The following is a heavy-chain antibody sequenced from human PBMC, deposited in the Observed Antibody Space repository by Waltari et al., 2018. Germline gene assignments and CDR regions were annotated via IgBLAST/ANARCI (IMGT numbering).Heavy chain of an antibody. CDR1: GYSISSGYY. D-gene: IGHD6-19*01. J-gene: IGHJ2*01. CDR3: ARQESSGWMRYFDL. Sequence: QVQLQESGPGLVKPSETLSLTCAVSGYSISSGYYWGWIRQPPGKGLEWIGSIYHSGSTYYNPSLKSRVTISVDTSKNQFSLKLSSVTAADTAVYYCARQESSGWMRYFDLWGRGTLVTVSS. CDR2: IYHSGST. V-gene: IGHV4-38-2*01.